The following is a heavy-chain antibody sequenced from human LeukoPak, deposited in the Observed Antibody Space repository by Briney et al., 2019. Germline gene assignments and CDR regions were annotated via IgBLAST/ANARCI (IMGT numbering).Heavy chain of an antibody. CDR3: AREGRGCSSTSCYQDY. Sequence: ASVKVSCKASGYTFTGYYMHWVRQALGQGLEWMGWINPNSGGTNYAQKFQGRVTMTRDTSISTAYMELSRLRSDDTAVYYCAREGRGCSSTSCYQDYWGQGTLVTVS. V-gene: IGHV1-2*02. J-gene: IGHJ4*02. D-gene: IGHD2-2*01. CDR1: GYTFTGYY. CDR2: INPNSGGT.